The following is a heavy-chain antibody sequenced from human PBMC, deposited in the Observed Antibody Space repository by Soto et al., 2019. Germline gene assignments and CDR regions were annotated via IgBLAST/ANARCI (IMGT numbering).Heavy chain of an antibody. D-gene: IGHD6-19*01. CDR1: GGTFSSYA. Sequence: QVQLVQSGAEVKKPGSSVKVSCKASGGTFSSYAISWVRQAPGQGLEWMGGIIPIFGTANYAQKFQGRVTITADESTSTAYMELSSLRSEDTAVYYCARDRSSGWRTNYYYYYGMDVWGQGTTVTVSS. V-gene: IGHV1-69*12. CDR3: ARDRSSGWRTNYYYYYGMDV. J-gene: IGHJ6*02. CDR2: IIPIFGTA.